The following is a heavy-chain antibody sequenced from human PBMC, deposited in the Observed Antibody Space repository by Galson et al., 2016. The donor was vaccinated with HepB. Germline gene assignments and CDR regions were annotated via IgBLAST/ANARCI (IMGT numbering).Heavy chain of an antibody. CDR3: ARGNYDTFDP. CDR1: GFIFSSCS. Sequence: SLRLSCAASGFIFSSCSMNWVRQAPGKGLEWLASITASGGSKHYANSVKGRFTISRDNSNNSLYLQMDSPGAEDTAVYFCARGNYDTFDPWGQGTLVTVSS. CDR2: ITASGGSK. J-gene: IGHJ5*02. D-gene: IGHD1-7*01. V-gene: IGHV3-21*06.